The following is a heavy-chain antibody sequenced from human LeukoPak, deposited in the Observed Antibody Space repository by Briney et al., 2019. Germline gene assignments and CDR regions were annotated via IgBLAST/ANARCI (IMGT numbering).Heavy chain of an antibody. V-gene: IGHV3-48*03. Sequence: GGSLRLSCAASGFTFSSYEMNWVRQAPGKGLEWVSYISSSGTTIYYADSVKGRFTISRDNAKNSLYLQMNSLRAEDTAVYYCARRYCSSTSCLIVYWGQGAVVTVSS. CDR3: ARRYCSSTSCLIVY. D-gene: IGHD2-2*01. J-gene: IGHJ4*02. CDR2: ISSSGTTI. CDR1: GFTFSSYE.